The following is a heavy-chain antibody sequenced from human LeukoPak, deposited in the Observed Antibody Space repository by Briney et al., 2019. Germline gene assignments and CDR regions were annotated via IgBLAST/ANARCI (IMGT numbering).Heavy chain of an antibody. CDR1: GFTFSSYG. Sequence: GGSLRLSCAASGFTFSSYGMHWVRQAPGKGLEWVAFIRYDGSNKYYADSVKGRFTISRDNSKNTLYLQMNSLRAEDTAVYYCAKDQVGRHERYYYYGMDVWGQGTTVTVSS. J-gene: IGHJ6*02. V-gene: IGHV3-30*02. CDR2: IRYDGSNK. CDR3: AKDQVGRHERYYYYGMDV. D-gene: IGHD1-26*01.